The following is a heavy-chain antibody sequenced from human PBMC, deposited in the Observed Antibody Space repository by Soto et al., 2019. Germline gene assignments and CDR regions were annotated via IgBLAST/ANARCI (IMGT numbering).Heavy chain of an antibody. CDR1: GYTFTGYY. CDR3: ARADRLGGHFAY. V-gene: IGHV1-2*02. Sequence: GSSVKVSCEASGYTFTGYYMHWVRPAPGQGLEWMGWINPNSGGTNYAQKFQGRVTMTRDTSISTAYMELSRLRSDDTAVYYCARADRLGGHFAYPGQRTLDTGSS. J-gene: IGHJ4*02. CDR2: INPNSGGT.